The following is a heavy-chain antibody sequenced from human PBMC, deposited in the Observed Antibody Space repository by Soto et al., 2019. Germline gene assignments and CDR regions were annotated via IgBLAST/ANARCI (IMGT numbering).Heavy chain of an antibody. D-gene: IGHD1-26*01. Sequence: LRLSCAASGFTFSIYGMHWVRQAPGKGLEWVAAISYHGSNKFYADSVKGRFTISRDNSKNTLYLQMDSPRAEDTAVYYCAKPYSGNYPRPFDYWGRGTLVTVSS. CDR2: ISYHGSNK. V-gene: IGHV3-30*18. CDR3: AKPYSGNYPRPFDY. CDR1: GFTFSIYG. J-gene: IGHJ4*02.